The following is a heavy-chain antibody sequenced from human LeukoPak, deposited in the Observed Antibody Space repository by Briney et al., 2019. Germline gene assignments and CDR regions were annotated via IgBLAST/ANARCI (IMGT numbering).Heavy chain of an antibody. J-gene: IGHJ6*02. CDR1: GFTVSGNY. Sequence: PGGSLRLSCAASGFTVSGNYMSWVRQAPGKGLEWVSVIYNDGSTYYAASVKGRFTISRDNSKNTLYLQMNSLRAEDTAVYYCATKVRSSGYYGMDVWGPGTTVTVSS. V-gene: IGHV3-66*01. CDR2: IYNDGST. D-gene: IGHD3-10*01. CDR3: ATKVRSSGYYGMDV.